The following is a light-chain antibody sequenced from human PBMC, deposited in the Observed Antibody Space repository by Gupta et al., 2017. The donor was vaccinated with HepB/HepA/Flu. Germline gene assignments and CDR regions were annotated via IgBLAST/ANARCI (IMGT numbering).Light chain of an antibody. Sequence: DIMMTQSPLPLPVIPGESASISCRSSQSLLRNGNNFLDWYVQKPGRSPQLLIYLGSNRASGVPDTISGSKSGRAFTLKIIRVVAADDGIYFCCQGLQNRQRFGQGTQLEI. CDR3: CQGLQNRQR. CDR1: QSLLRNGNNF. V-gene: IGKV2-28*01. J-gene: IGKJ5*01. CDR2: LGS.